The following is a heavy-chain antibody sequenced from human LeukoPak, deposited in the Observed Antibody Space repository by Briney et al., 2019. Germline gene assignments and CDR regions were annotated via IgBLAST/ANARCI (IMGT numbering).Heavy chain of an antibody. CDR3: ARHRGYDLFDY. D-gene: IGHD5-12*01. V-gene: IGHV4-59*08. CDR1: GDSISSYL. CDR2: IHYSGST. Sequence: KASETLSLTCTVSGDSISSYLWSWIRQSPGKGLEWIGYIHYSGSTKYNPSFKSRVTISVDTSKNQFSLKVSSVTAADTAVYYCARHRGYDLFDYWGQGTLATVSS. J-gene: IGHJ4*02.